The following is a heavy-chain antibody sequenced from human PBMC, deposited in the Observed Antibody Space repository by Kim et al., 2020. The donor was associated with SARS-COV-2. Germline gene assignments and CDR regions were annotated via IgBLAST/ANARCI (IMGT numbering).Heavy chain of an antibody. Sequence: YYADSVKGRFTISRDNSKNTLYLQMNSLRAEDTAVYYCAKGYSSSWPIDYWGQGTLVTVSS. V-gene: IGHV3-30*02. CDR3: AKGYSSSWPIDY. D-gene: IGHD6-13*01. J-gene: IGHJ4*02.